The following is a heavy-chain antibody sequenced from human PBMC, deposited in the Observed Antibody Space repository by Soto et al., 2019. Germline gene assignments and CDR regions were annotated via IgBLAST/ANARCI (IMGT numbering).Heavy chain of an antibody. Sequence: SEALSLTCTVSGGSISSYYWSWIRQPPGKGLEWIGYIYYSGSTNYNPSLKSRVTISVDTSKNQFSLKLSSVTAADTAVYYCARDIRNSGSYYMDRWFDPWGQGTLVTVSS. D-gene: IGHD1-26*01. J-gene: IGHJ5*02. CDR1: GGSISSYY. CDR3: ARDIRNSGSYYMDRWFDP. V-gene: IGHV4-59*01. CDR2: IYYSGST.